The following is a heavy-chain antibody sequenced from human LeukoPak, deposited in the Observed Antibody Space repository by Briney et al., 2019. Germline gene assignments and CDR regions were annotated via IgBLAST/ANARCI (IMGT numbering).Heavy chain of an antibody. J-gene: IGHJ4*02. CDR1: GGTFSSYA. Sequence: SAKVSCKASGGTFSSYAISWVRQAPGQGLEWMGRIIPIFGTTNYAQKFQGRVTITTDESTSTAYMELSSLRPEDTAVYYCARDLGEYYDSSGYLSFFDYWGQGTLVTVSS. CDR2: IIPIFGTT. V-gene: IGHV1-69*05. D-gene: IGHD3-22*01. CDR3: ARDLGEYYDSSGYLSFFDY.